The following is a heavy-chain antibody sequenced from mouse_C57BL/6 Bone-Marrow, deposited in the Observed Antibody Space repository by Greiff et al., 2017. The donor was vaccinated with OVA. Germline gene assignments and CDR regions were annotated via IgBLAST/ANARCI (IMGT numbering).Heavy chain of an antibody. V-gene: IGHV1-5*01. D-gene: IGHD1-1*01. J-gene: IGHJ3*01. Sequence: SGTVLARPGASVKMSCKTSGYTFTSYWMHWVKQRPGQGLEWVGAIYHGNSDTSYNQKFKGKAKLTAVTSASIAYMELSSLTNEYSAVYYCTGYYGSSPWFAYWGQGTLVTVSA. CDR1: GYTFTSYW. CDR3: TGYYGSSPWFAY. CDR2: IYHGNSDT.